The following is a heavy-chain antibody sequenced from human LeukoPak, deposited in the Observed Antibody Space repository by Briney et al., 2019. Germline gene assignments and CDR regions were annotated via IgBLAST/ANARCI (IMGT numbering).Heavy chain of an antibody. Sequence: GGSLRLSCAASGFTFSSYGMHWVRQAPGKGLEWVAFIRYDGSNKYYADSVKGRFTISRDNSKNTLYLQMNSLRAEDTAVYYCARFSGPISYYYDSSGRRRYFDYWGQGALVTVSS. CDR3: ARFSGPISYYYDSSGRRRYFDY. J-gene: IGHJ4*02. V-gene: IGHV3-30*02. D-gene: IGHD3-22*01. CDR1: GFTFSSYG. CDR2: IRYDGSNK.